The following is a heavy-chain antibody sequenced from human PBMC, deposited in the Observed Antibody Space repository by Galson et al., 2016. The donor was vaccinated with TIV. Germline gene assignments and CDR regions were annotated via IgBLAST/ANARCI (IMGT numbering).Heavy chain of an antibody. CDR2: IYHSGST. D-gene: IGHD2-15*01. J-gene: IGHJ4*02. V-gene: IGHV4-31*03. CDR1: GGSIGSGGYY. CDR3: ARDQDSGAYFDY. Sequence: LSLTCTVSGGSIGSGGYYWSWIRQHPGKGLEWIGYIYHSGSTHYNPSLKSRVAMSVDTSKNQFSLTLTSVTAADTAVYYCARDQDSGAYFDYWGQGTLVTVSS.